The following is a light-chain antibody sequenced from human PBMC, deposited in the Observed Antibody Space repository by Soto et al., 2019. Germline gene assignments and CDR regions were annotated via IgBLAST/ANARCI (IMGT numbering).Light chain of an antibody. J-gene: IGKJ1*01. CDR1: QTISSW. CDR2: KAS. V-gene: IGKV1-5*03. CDR3: QHYGGMWA. Sequence: DIQMTQSPSTLSGSVGDRVTITCRASQTISSWLAWYQQKPGKAPKLLIYKASTLKSGVPSRFSGSGSGTEFILTINSLQPEDFATYCCQHYGGMWAFGQGTKVDI.